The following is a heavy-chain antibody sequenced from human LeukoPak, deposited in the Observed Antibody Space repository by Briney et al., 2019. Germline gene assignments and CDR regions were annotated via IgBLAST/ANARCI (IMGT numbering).Heavy chain of an antibody. CDR1: GGSISNNY. Sequence: SETLSLTCTVSGGSISNNYWSWVRQPPGKRLEWIAYIQYPGTTDYNPSLKSRVTISLESSENQFSLKLSSVTAADTAIYYCVRHGIEDLGRVLFDYWGRGTLVTVSS. D-gene: IGHD1-26*01. V-gene: IGHV4-59*08. CDR3: VRHGIEDLGRVLFDY. CDR2: IQYPGTT. J-gene: IGHJ4*02.